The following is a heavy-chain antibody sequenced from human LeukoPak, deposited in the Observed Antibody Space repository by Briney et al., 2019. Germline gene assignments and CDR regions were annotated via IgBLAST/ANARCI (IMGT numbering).Heavy chain of an antibody. Sequence: KPSQTLSLTCTVSGGSISSGGYYWSWIRQHPGKGLEWIGYIYYSGSTYYNPSLKSRVTMSVDTSMNLFALKLSSVTAADTAVYYCERQGVATAIDYWGQGTLVTVSS. CDR1: GGSISSGGYY. CDR2: IYYSGST. V-gene: IGHV4-31*03. J-gene: IGHJ4*02. D-gene: IGHD2-21*02. CDR3: ERQGVATAIDY.